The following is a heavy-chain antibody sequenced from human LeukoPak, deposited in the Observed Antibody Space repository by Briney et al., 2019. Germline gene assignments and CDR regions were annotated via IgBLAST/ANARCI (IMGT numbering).Heavy chain of an antibody. J-gene: IGHJ4*02. CDR2: IYPGDSDT. CDR3: ARLTYYYGSGSYYRGGEGYYFDY. CDR1: GYSFTSYW. Sequence: GESLKISRKGSGYSFTSYWIGWVRQMPGKGLEWMGIIYPGDSDTRYSPSFQGQVTISADKSISTAYLQWSSLKASDTAMYYCARLTYYYGSGSYYRGGEGYYFDYWGQGTLVTVSS. V-gene: IGHV5-51*01. D-gene: IGHD3-10*01.